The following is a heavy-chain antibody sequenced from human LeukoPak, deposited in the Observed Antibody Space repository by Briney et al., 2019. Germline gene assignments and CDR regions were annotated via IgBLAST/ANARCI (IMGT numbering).Heavy chain of an antibody. CDR2: IKQDGSEK. D-gene: IGHD1-26*01. J-gene: IGHJ4*02. CDR3: TRDPIKWELLPYY. V-gene: IGHV3-7*01. Sequence: GGSLRLSCEASGFTFSTYWMSWVRQAPGKGLEWVANIKQDGSEKYYVDSVKGRFTISRDNAKDSLYLQMNSLRAEDTAVYYCTRDPIKWELLPYYWGQGTLVTVSS. CDR1: GFTFSTYW.